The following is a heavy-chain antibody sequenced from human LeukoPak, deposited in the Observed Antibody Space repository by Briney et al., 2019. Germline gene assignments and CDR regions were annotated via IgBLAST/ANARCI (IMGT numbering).Heavy chain of an antibody. CDR3: ARHGPGADYYDSSGYYYYWYFDL. Sequence: KPSETLSLTCTVSGGSISSSSYYWGWIRQPPGKGLEWIGSIYYSGSTYYNPSLKSRVTISVDTSKSQFSLKLSSVIAADTAVYYCARHGPGADYYDSSGYYYYWYFDLWGRGTLVTVSS. D-gene: IGHD3-22*01. CDR2: IYYSGST. CDR1: GGSISSSSYY. J-gene: IGHJ2*01. V-gene: IGHV4-39*01.